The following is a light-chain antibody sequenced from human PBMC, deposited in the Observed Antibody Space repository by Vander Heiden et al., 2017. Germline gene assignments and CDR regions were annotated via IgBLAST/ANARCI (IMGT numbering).Light chain of an antibody. Sequence: IQLTQPPSSLSASVGDRVTITCRASQGITTYLAWYQQKPGKAPKLLIYAASFLQAGVPSRFSGSGYGTDFTLTINSLQPDDFATYYCQQLNGFRTFGQGTKVEIK. CDR2: AAS. CDR3: QQLNGFRT. CDR1: QGITTY. J-gene: IGKJ1*01. V-gene: IGKV1-9*01.